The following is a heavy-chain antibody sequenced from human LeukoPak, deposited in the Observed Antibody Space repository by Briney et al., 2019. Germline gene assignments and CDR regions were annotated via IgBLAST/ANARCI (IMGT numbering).Heavy chain of an antibody. V-gene: IGHV4-4*07. CDR1: GGSISSYY. CDR3: VRGFSGVVGDH. J-gene: IGHJ4*02. CDR2: IYTSGST. D-gene: IGHD3-10*01. Sequence: SETLTLTCTVSGGSISSYYWSWIRQPAGKGLEWIGRIYTSGSTNYNPSLRSRVTISKDTSNNQLSLKLHSATAAGTAVYYCVRGFSGVVGDHWGQGTLVTVSS.